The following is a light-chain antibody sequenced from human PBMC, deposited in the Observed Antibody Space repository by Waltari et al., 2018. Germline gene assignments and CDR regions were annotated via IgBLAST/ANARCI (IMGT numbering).Light chain of an antibody. CDR3: CSFTSRSTWV. J-gene: IGLJ3*02. V-gene: IGLV2-14*01. CDR1: SSDVGGYNN. CDR2: DVS. Sequence: QSALTQPASVSGSPGQSITISCTGTSSDVGGYNNVSWYQQHPGKGPKLCIFDVSNRPYVVSNRFSGSKSGNTASLTISGRQAEDESDYYCCSFTSRSTWVFGGGTKLTVL.